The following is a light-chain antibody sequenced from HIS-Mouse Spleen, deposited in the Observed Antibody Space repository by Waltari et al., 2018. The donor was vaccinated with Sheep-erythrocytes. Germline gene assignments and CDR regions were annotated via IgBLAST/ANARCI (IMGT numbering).Light chain of an antibody. J-gene: IGLJ1*01. V-gene: IGLV2-14*03. CDR2: DVS. CDR3: SSYTSSSTYV. Sequence: QSALTQPPSASGSPGQSITISCTGTSSDVGGYNYVSWYQQHPGKAPKPMIYDVSNRPSGVVNRFSGPKSGNTASLTISGLQAEDEGGYYCSSYTSSSTYVFGTGTKVTVL. CDR1: SSDVGGYNY.